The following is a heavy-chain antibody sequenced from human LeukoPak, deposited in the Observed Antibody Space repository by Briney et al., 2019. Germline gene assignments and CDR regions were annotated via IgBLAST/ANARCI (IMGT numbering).Heavy chain of an antibody. J-gene: IGHJ4*02. D-gene: IGHD5-12*01. CDR3: ARGGSGYDFYFDY. CDR2: IIPIFGTA. Sequence: AASVKVSCKASGGTFSSYAISWVRQAPGQGLEWMGGIIPIFGTANYAQKFQGRVTITTDESTNTAYMELSSLRSEDTAVYYCARGGSGYDFYFDYWGQGTLVTVSS. CDR1: GGTFSSYA. V-gene: IGHV1-69*05.